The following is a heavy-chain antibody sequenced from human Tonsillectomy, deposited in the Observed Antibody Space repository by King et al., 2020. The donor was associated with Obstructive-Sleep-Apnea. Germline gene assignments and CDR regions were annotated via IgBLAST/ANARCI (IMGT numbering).Heavy chain of an antibody. D-gene: IGHD1-14*01. CDR1: GFTVSSNY. Sequence: VQLVESGGGLVQPGGSLRLSCAASGFTVSSNYMSWVRQAPGKGLEWGSIIYSGGSTYYADSVKGRFTISRDNSKNTLYLQMNSLRAEDTAVYYCARFGVTVYYYYGMDVWGQGPTVTVSS. V-gene: IGHV3-66*01. CDR2: IYSGGST. CDR3: ARFGVTVYYYYGMDV. J-gene: IGHJ6*02.